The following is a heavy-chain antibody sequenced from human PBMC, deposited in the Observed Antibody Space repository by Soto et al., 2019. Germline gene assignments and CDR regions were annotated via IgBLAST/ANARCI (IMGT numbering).Heavy chain of an antibody. D-gene: IGHD2-2*01. CDR1: GGSFSGYY. CDR2: INHSGST. Sequence: SETLSLTCAVYGGSFSGYYWSWIRQPPGKGLEWIGEINHSGSTNYNPSLKSRVTISVDTSKNQFSLKLSSVTAADTAVYYCARGGIVVVPAAIPHYHFDYWGQGTLVPVS. V-gene: IGHV4-34*01. CDR3: ARGGIVVVPAAIPHYHFDY. J-gene: IGHJ4*02.